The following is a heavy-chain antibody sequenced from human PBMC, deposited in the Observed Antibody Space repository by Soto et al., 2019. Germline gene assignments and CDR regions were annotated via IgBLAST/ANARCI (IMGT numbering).Heavy chain of an antibody. CDR3: ARAKNYYDSSGYYYCAFDI. D-gene: IGHD3-22*01. CDR1: GFTFSSYA. Sequence: QVQLVESGGGVVQPGRSLRLSCAASGFTFSSYAMHWVRQAPGKGLEWVAVISYDGSNKYYADSVNGRFTISRDNSKNTLYLQRNSLRAEDTAVYYCARAKNYYDSSGYYYCAFDIWGQGTMVTVSS. CDR2: ISYDGSNK. V-gene: IGHV3-30-3*01. J-gene: IGHJ3*02.